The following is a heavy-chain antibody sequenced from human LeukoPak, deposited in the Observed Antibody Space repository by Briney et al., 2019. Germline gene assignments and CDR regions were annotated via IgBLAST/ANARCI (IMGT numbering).Heavy chain of an antibody. Sequence: GGSLRLSCAASGFIFSNYVMTWARQAPGKGLEWVSSIRSGDTRHCADSVKGRFTISRDNSQNTLYLQMNSLRAEDTAVYFCAKRGVVIRVILVGFHKEAYYFDSWGQGALVTVSS. V-gene: IGHV3-23*01. J-gene: IGHJ4*02. D-gene: IGHD3-22*01. CDR1: GFIFSNYV. CDR2: IRSGDTR. CDR3: AKRGVVIRVILVGFHKEAYYFDS.